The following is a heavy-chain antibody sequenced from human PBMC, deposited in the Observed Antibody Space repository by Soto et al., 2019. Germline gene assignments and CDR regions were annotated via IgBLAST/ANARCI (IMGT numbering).Heavy chain of an antibody. CDR2: IYYSGIT. V-gene: IGHV4-39*01. CDR3: ARRSSGRPGNAFDM. D-gene: IGHD3-22*01. Sequence: QLQLQESGPGLVKPSETLSVTCTVSGGSISSSTYNWGWIRQPPGKGLEWIGSIYYSGITDYNPSLKSRVSTSVDTSKNQFSLKLRSVTAADTAVYYCARRSSGRPGNAFDMWGQGTMVTVSS. J-gene: IGHJ3*02. CDR1: GGSISSSTYN.